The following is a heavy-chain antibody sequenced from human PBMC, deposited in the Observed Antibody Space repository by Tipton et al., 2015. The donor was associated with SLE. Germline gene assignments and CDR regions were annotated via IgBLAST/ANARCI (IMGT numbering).Heavy chain of an antibody. D-gene: IGHD2-8*01. J-gene: IGHJ4*02. CDR1: GFTFSTYG. CDR2: IRFDGNKK. Sequence: GSLRLSCAASGFTFSTYGMHWVRQAPGKGLESVAFIRFDGNKKYYGDSVKGRFTISRDNSKSTMYLQMNSLRAEDTAVYYCVGNGVLSRPPYFDYWGQGTLVTVSS. CDR3: VGNGVLSRPPYFDY. V-gene: IGHV3-30*02.